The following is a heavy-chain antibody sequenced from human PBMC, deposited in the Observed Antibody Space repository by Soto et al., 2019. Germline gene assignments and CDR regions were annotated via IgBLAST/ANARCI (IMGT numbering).Heavy chain of an antibody. CDR1: GYTFTSYG. CDR3: ARDRQKYCSGGSCYSDY. CDR2: ISAYNGNT. D-gene: IGHD2-15*01. J-gene: IGHJ4*02. V-gene: IGHV1-18*01. Sequence: QVQLVQSGAEVKKPGASVKVSCQASGYTFTSYGISWVRQAPGQGLEWMGWISAYNGNTNYAQKLQGRVTMTTDTSTSTAYMELRSLRSDDTAVYYCARDRQKYCSGGSCYSDYWGQGTLVTVSS.